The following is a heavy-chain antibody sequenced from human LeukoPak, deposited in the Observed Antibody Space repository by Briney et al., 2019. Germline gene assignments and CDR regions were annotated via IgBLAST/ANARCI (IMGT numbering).Heavy chain of an antibody. CDR2: IYYSGST. J-gene: IGHJ3*02. CDR3: ARLANYDFWRGPYPHDAFDI. D-gene: IGHD3-3*01. V-gene: IGHV4-59*08. Sequence: PSETLSLTCTVSGGSISSYNWSWIRQPPGKGLEWIGYIYYSGSTNCNPSLKSRVTISVDTSKNQFSLKLSSVTAADTTVYYCARLANYDFWRGPYPHDAFDIWGQGTMVTVSS. CDR1: GGSISSYN.